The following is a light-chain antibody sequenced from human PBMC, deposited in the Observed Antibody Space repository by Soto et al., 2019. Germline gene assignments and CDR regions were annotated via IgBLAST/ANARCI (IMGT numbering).Light chain of an antibody. Sequence: DIQMTQSPSTLSASVGDRVTITCRASQSISSWLAWYQQKPGKAPKLLIYKASSLESGVPSRASGSGSGTEFTLTIRGLQRDDFATYYCQQYHSYSTFGGGTKVEIK. CDR2: KAS. CDR1: QSISSW. CDR3: QQYHSYST. J-gene: IGKJ4*01. V-gene: IGKV1-5*03.